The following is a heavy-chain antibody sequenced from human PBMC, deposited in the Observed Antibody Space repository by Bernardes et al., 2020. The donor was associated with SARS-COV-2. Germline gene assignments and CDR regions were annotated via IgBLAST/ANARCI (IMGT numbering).Heavy chain of an antibody. V-gene: IGHV1-2*02. CDR1: GYPFTGYY. J-gene: IGHJ6*02. Sequence: ASVKVSCKASGYPFTGYYIHWVRQAPGQGLEWMGWINPNSGGTTYAQKFQGRVTMTRDTSINTAYMELSRLRSDDTAMFYCALPPTNYDRYAMDVWGQGTTGTVSS. CDR3: ALPPTNYDRYAMDV. CDR2: INPNSGGT. D-gene: IGHD3-22*01.